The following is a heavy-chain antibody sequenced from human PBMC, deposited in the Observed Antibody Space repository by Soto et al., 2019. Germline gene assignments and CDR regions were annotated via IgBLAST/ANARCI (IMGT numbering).Heavy chain of an antibody. CDR1: GYTFTIYY. J-gene: IGHJ5*02. D-gene: IGHD2-15*01. Sequence: QVQLVQSGAEVKKPGASVKVSCKASGYTFTIYYMHWVRQDPGQGLEWMGIIDPSGGGTSYAQKFQGRLTMTRDTSTITVYMELSSLRSDDTAVYYCARDRVDCSGGNCWRSVEDTWGQGTLVTVSS. CDR3: ARDRVDCSGGNCWRSVEDT. CDR2: IDPSGGGT. V-gene: IGHV1-46*01.